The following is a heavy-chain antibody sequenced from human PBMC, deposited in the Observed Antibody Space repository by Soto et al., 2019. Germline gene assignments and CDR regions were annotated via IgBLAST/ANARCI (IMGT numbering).Heavy chain of an antibody. D-gene: IGHD3-3*01. J-gene: IGHJ4*02. V-gene: IGHV1-18*01. CDR1: GYTFNNYA. Sequence: ASVKVSCKASGYTFNNYAISWVRQAPGQGLEWMGWITTYDGDTKYAQKLQGRVTMTTDTSTSTAYMELRSLRSDDTAVYYCARTRLTIFGRVTLYYFDYWGQGPLVTVPS. CDR2: ITTYDGDT. CDR3: ARTRLTIFGRVTLYYFDY.